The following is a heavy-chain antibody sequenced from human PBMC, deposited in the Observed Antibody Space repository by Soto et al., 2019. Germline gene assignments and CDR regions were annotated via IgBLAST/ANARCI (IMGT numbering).Heavy chain of an antibody. V-gene: IGHV3-21*01. J-gene: IGHJ5*02. D-gene: IGHD6-13*01. CDR3: ARDPHIAAVRGNDP. CDR1: GFTFSSYS. Sequence: EVQLVESGGGLVKPGGSPRLSCAASGFTFSSYSMNWVRQAPGKGLEWVSSISSSSSYIYYADSVKGRFTISRDNAKNSLYLQMNSLRAEDTAVYYCARDPHIAAVRGNDPWGQGTLVTVSS. CDR2: ISSSSSYI.